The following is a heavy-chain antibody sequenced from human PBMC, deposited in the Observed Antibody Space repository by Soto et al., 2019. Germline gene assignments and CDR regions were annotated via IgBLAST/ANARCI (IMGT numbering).Heavy chain of an antibody. CDR1: GGTFSSYA. CDR2: IIPIFGTA. D-gene: IGHD3-22*01. J-gene: IGHJ4*02. V-gene: IGHV1-69*06. Sequence: SVKVSCKASGGTFSSYAISWVRQAPGQGVERMGGIIPIFGTANYAQKFQGRVTITADKSTSTAYMELSSLRSEDTAVYYCARVPYDYYDSSGYYYDYWGQGTLVTVSS. CDR3: ARVPYDYYDSSGYYYDY.